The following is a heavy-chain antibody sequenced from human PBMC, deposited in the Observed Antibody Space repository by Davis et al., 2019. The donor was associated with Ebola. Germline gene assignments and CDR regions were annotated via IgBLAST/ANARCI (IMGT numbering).Heavy chain of an antibody. CDR3: ARASFGYNSGWYADY. Sequence: AASVKVSCKASGFILTNYAIHWVRQAPGQRLEWMGWVHGGNGNTKYSQRFQGRVTITTDTSASTVYLDLTSLRSDDTAVFYCARASFGYNSGWYADYWGPGSLVTVSP. J-gene: IGHJ4*02. V-gene: IGHV1-3*01. CDR2: VHGGNGNT. CDR1: GFILTNYA. D-gene: IGHD6-19*01.